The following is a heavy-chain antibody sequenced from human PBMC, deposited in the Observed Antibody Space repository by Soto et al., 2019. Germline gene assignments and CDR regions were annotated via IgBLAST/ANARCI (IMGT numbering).Heavy chain of an antibody. CDR3: GGGRHFGRYCSGGSCYSRSWHNWFDP. V-gene: IGHV3-30-3*01. CDR2: ISYDGSNK. CDR1: GFTFSSYA. J-gene: IGHJ5*02. Sequence: PGGSLRLSGAASGFTFSSYAIHWVRQAPCKGLEWVAVISYDGSNKYYADSVKGRFTISRDNSKNTLYLQMNRLRAEDTAVYYCGGGRHFGRYCSGGSCYSRSWHNWFDPCGQGTLVTFCS. D-gene: IGHD2-15*01.